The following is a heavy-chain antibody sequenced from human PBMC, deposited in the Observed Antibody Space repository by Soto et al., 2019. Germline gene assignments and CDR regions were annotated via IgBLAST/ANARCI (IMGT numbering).Heavy chain of an antibody. V-gene: IGHV3-53*01. CDR1: GFTASSNY. J-gene: IGHJ5*02. CDR2: IYSGGST. CDR3: ARNEGPPNSYDFWSGYYVPWFDP. D-gene: IGHD3-3*01. Sequence: GGSLRLSCAASGFTASSNYMSWVRQAPGKGLEWVSVIYSGGSTYYADSVKGRFTISRDNSKNTLYLQMNSLRAEDTAVYYCARNEGPPNSYDFWSGYYVPWFDPWGQGTLVTVSS.